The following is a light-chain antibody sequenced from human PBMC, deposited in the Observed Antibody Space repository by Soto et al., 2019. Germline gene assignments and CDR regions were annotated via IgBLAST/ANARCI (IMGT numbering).Light chain of an antibody. CDR3: TSYAGGNNV. CDR2: EVN. Sequence: QSALTQPPSASGSPGQSVTNSCTGTSSDVGGYNYVSWYQQYPDKVPKLMIYEVNKRPSGVPDRFSGSKSGNTASLTISGLQADDEADYYCTSYAGGNNVFGTGTKLTVL. J-gene: IGLJ1*01. V-gene: IGLV2-8*01. CDR1: SSDVGGYNY.